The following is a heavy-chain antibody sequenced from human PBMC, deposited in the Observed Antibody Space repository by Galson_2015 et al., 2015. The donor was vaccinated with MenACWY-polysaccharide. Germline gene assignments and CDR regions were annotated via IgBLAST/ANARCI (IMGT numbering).Heavy chain of an antibody. CDR1: GFTFTKYP. CDR3: AKDFWDYDISTGYSSPPCEFDS. V-gene: IGHV3-30*04. J-gene: IGHJ4*02. CDR2: ISYDGKAA. D-gene: IGHD3-9*01. Sequence: SLRLSCAASGFTFTKYPMHWVRQAPGKGLVWLAVISYDGKAAFYANSVKGRFTISRDNSKSTLYLQMNDLRVEDTAIYYCAKDFWDYDISTGYSSPPCEFDSWGQGTLVTVPS.